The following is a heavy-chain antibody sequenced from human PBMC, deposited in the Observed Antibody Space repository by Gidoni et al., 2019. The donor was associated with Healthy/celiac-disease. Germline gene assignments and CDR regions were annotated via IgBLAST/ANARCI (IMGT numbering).Heavy chain of an antibody. J-gene: IGHJ4*02. CDR1: GGSFSGYY. V-gene: IGHV4-34*01. D-gene: IGHD2-21*02. CDR3: ARALRFKVTFDY. CDR2: INHSGST. Sequence: QVQLQQWGAGLLKPSETLSLTCAVYGGSFSGYYWSWIRQPPGKGLEWIGEINHSGSTNYNPSLKSRVTISVDTSKNQFSLKLSSVTAADTAVYYCARALRFKVTFDYWGQGTLVTVSS.